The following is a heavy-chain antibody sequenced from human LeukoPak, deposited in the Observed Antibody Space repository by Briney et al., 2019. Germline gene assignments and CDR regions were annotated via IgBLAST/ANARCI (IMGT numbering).Heavy chain of an antibody. J-gene: IGHJ4*02. CDR1: GFTFGDYA. V-gene: IGHV3-49*04. CDR2: IRSKAYGGTT. Sequence: PGGSLRLSCTASGFTFGDYAVSWVRQAPGKGLEWVGFIRSKAYGGTTEYAASVKGRFTISRDDSKTIAYLQMNSLKTEDTAVYYCSRLGRYGSGAYWGQGTLVTVSS. CDR3: SRLGRYGSGAY. D-gene: IGHD3-10*01.